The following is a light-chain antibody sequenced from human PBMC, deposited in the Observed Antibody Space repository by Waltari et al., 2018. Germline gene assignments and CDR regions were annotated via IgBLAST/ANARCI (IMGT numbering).Light chain of an antibody. J-gene: IGKJ3*01. V-gene: IGKV1-6*01. CDR1: QNIYYN. CDR3: QHYYDNPFT. CDR2: AAS. Sequence: IQMTQSPSVLSASVGDRVTISCRASQNIYYNLAWYQQRPGKPPKLLIFAASTLHSGIPSRFSGSGSKTDFTLTISSLQPEDSAIYYCQHYYDNPFTFGPGTTLDIK.